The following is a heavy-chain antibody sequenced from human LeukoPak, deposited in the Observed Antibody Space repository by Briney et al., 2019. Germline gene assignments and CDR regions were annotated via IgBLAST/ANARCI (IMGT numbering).Heavy chain of an antibody. D-gene: IGHD1-26*01. V-gene: IGHV4-39*01. CDR1: GGSISSSSYY. J-gene: IGHJ4*02. CDR2: IFYSGNT. CDR3: ARTYSGSYYSIHY. Sequence: SETLSLTCTVSGGSISSSSYYWGWIRQPPGKGLEWIGSIFYSGNTFHNPSLKSRVTISVDTSKNQFSLKLTSVTAADTAVYYCARTYSGSYYSIHYWGQGTLVTVSS.